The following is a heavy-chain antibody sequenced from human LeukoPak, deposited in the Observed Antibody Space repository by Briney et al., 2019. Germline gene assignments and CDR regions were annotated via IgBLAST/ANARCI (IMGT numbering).Heavy chain of an antibody. V-gene: IGHV3-23*01. D-gene: IGHD3-22*01. Sequence: GGSLRLSCAVSGITLSNYGMSWVRQAPGKGLEWVAGISDSGGRTNYADAVKGRFTISRDNPKNTLYLQMNSLRAEDAAVYFCAKRGVVIRVILVGFHKEAYYFDSWGQGALVTVSS. CDR1: GITLSNYG. CDR3: AKRGVVIRVILVGFHKEAYYFDS. J-gene: IGHJ4*02. CDR2: ISDSGGRT.